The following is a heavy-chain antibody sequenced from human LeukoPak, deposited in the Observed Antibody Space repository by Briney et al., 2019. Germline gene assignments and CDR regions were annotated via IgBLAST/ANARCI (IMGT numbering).Heavy chain of an antibody. Sequence: ASVKVSCKASGYTFTSYDINWVRQATGQGLEWMGWISAYNGNTNYAQKLQGRVTMTTDTSTSTAYMELRSLRSDDTAVYYCARDWGYSGSYLGGYWGQGTLVTVSS. CDR1: GYTFTSYD. CDR3: ARDWGYSGSYLGGY. J-gene: IGHJ4*02. CDR2: ISAYNGNT. V-gene: IGHV1-18*01. D-gene: IGHD1-26*01.